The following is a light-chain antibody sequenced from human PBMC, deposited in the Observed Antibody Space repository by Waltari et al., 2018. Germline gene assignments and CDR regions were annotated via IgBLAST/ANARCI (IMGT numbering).Light chain of an antibody. V-gene: IGKV4-1*01. CDR3: QQYYSTPFT. J-gene: IGKJ3*01. CDR2: WAS. Sequence: DIVMTQSPDSLAVSLGERATINCKSSQSVLYSSNNKNYLAWYQQKPGQPPKLLIYWASTRESGVPDRFSGSGSGTAITLTISSLQAEDVAVYYCQQYYSTPFTFGPGTKVDIK. CDR1: QSVLYSSNNKNY.